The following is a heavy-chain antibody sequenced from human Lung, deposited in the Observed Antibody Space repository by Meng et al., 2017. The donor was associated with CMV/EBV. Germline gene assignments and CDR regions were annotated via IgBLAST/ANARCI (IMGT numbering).Heavy chain of an antibody. CDR2: MNPNSGNT. J-gene: IGHJ4*02. V-gene: IGHV1-8*01. D-gene: IGHD2-15*01. CDR3: ATSHCSGGGFFYLDA. Sequence: ASVXVSXKASGYTFTNYDINWVRQATGQGREWMGWMNPNSGNTGYAQKSQGRVTMTRNTSISTAYMELSSPRSEETATYYCATSHCSGGGFFYLDAWSQGXLVTVSS. CDR1: GYTFTNYD.